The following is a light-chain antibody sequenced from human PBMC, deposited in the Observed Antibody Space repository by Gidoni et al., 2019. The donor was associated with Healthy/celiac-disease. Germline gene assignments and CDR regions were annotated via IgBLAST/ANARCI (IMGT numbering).Light chain of an antibody. V-gene: IGLV3-9*01. CDR2: RDS. CDR1: NNGSKN. J-gene: IGLJ1*01. CDR3: QVWDSSTGV. Sequence: SYELNQPLSVSVDLGQTARITCGGNNNGSKNVHWYQQKPGQAPVLVIYRDSNRPSGIPDRFSGSNSGNTATLTISRAQAGDEADYYCQVWDSSTGVFGTGTKVTVL.